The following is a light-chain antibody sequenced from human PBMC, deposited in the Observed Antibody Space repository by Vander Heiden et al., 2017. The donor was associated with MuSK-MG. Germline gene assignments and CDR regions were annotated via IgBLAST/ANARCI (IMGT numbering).Light chain of an antibody. V-gene: IGKV3-15*01. CDR2: GAS. Sequence: EMVMTQSPATLSVSPGERATLSCRASQYINNNLAWYQQKPGQSPRLLIYGASTRATGIPARFSGSGSGTEFTLTISSLQSDDLAVYYCQQYYNWPPRFTFGPGTKVDLK. CDR1: QYINNN. CDR3: QQYYNWPPRFT. J-gene: IGKJ3*01.